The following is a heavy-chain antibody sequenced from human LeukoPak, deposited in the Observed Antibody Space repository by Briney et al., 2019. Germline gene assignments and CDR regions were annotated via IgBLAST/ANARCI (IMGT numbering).Heavy chain of an antibody. J-gene: IGHJ6*02. CDR2: INSDGSST. V-gene: IGHV3-74*01. CDR1: GFTFSSYW. Sequence: PGGSLRLSCAASGFTFSSYWMHWVRHAPGKGLVWVSRINSDGSSTSYADSVKGRFTISRDNAKNTLYLQMNSLRAEDTAVYYCASDGDSYYYYGMDVWGQGTTVTVSS. D-gene: IGHD4-17*01. CDR3: ASDGDSYYYYGMDV.